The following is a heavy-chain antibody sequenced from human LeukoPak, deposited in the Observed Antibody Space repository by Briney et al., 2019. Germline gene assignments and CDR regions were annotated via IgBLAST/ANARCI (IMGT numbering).Heavy chain of an antibody. D-gene: IGHD1-26*01. CDR1: GFTFSDYY. CDR3: AKDFYRETGGIDY. V-gene: IGHV3-11*04. CDR2: ISSSGSTI. Sequence: GGSLRLSCAASGFTFSDYYMSWIRQAPGKGLEWVSYISSSGSTIYYADSVKGRFTISRDNSKNTLYLQLNSLRTEDTALYYCAKDFYRETGGIDYWGQGTLVTVSS. J-gene: IGHJ4*02.